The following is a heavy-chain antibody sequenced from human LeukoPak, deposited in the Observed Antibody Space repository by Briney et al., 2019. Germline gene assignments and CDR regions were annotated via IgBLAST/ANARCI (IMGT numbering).Heavy chain of an antibody. V-gene: IGHV3-21*01. J-gene: IGHJ4*02. CDR1: GFTFSSYS. Sequence: PGGSLRLSCAASGFTFSSYSMNWVRQAPGKGVEWVSSISSSSSYIYYADSVKGRFTISRDNAKNSLYLQMNSLRAEDTAVYYCARDSSAYYYDSSGSDFDYWGQGTLVTVSS. D-gene: IGHD3-22*01. CDR2: ISSSSSYI. CDR3: ARDSSAYYYDSSGSDFDY.